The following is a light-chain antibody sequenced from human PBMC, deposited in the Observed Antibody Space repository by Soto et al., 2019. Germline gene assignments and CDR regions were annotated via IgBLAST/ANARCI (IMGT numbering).Light chain of an antibody. J-gene: IGLJ2*01. Sequence: QSALTQPASVSGSPGQSITISCTGASSDVGAHNYVSWYQQYPGKAPKVMISEVTNRPSGVSNRFSGSKSGNTASLTISGLQAEDEADYYCQTWGTGFQVFGGGTKLTVL. CDR1: SSDVGAHNY. CDR2: EVT. V-gene: IGLV2-14*01. CDR3: QTWGTGFQV.